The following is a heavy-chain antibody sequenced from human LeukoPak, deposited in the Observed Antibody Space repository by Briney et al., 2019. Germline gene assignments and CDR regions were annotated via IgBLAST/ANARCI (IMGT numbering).Heavy chain of an antibody. D-gene: IGHD1-26*01. CDR1: GYTFTGYY. CDR3: ARYGGTIVGANRSFDY. CDR2: ISPSNGNT. J-gene: IGHJ4*02. Sequence: ASVKVSCKASGYTFTGYYMHWARQAPGQGLEWMGWISPSNGNTNYVQNLQGRVTMTTDTSTSTAYMELRSLRSDDTAVYYCARYGGTIVGANRSFDYWGQGTLVTVSS. V-gene: IGHV1-18*04.